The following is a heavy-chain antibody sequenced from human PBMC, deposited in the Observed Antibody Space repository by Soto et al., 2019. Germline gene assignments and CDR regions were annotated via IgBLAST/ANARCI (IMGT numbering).Heavy chain of an antibody. CDR2: IWYDGSNK. J-gene: IGHJ4*02. Sequence: PGGSLRLSCAASGFTFSSYGMHWVRQAPGKGLEWVAVIWYDGSNKYYADSVKGRFTISRDNSKNTLYLQMNSLRAEDTAVYYCGRSLAFYDNYYVDYWGQGSLFTV. D-gene: IGHD3-9*01. CDR3: GRSLAFYDNYYVDY. CDR1: GFTFSSYG. V-gene: IGHV3-33*01.